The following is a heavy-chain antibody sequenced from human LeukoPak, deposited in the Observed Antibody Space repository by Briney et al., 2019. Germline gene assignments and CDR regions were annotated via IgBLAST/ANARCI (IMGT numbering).Heavy chain of an antibody. CDR2: IYYSGST. CDR3: ARVPILSSGGSCFFDY. V-gene: IGHV4-30-4*08. CDR1: GGSISSGDYY. J-gene: IGHJ4*02. D-gene: IGHD2-15*01. Sequence: KSSETLSLTCTVSGGSISSGDYYWSWIRQPPGKGLEWIGYIYYSGSTYYNPSLKSRVTISVDTSKNQFSLKLSSVTAADTAVYYCARVPILSSGGSCFFDYWGQGTLVTVSS.